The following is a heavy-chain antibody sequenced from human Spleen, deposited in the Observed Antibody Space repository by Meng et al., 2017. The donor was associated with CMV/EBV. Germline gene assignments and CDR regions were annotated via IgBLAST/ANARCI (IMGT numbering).Heavy chain of an antibody. CDR1: GFTFGIYA. V-gene: IGHV3-23*01. Sequence: GGSLRLSCTASGFTFGIYAMSWVRQAPGKGLEWVSGISGSGGNTYYAASVKGRFSISRDNSKNTLNLQMNSLRAEDTAVYYCAKAGVRYYYYYGMDVWGQGTTVTVSS. D-gene: IGHD3-10*01. CDR3: AKAGVRYYYYYGMDV. CDR2: ISGSGGNT. J-gene: IGHJ6*02.